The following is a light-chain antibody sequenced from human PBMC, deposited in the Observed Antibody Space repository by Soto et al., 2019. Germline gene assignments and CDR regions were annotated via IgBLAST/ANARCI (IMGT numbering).Light chain of an antibody. CDR3: QQYRQWPPWT. Sequence: IVMTQSPATLSVSPGERAILYCRANESINGNLAWYQQKPGQAPRLLIYGASTRATGISARLSGSGSGTDFPLTISSLEFEDFAVYYCQQYRQWPPWTFGQGTKVEVK. CDR1: ESINGN. V-gene: IGKV3-15*01. CDR2: GAS. J-gene: IGKJ1*01.